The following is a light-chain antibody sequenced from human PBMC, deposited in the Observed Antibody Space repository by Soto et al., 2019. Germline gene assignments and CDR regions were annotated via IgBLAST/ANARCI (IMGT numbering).Light chain of an antibody. CDR2: AAS. V-gene: IGKV1-6*01. CDR3: LQDYNYPYT. J-gene: IGKJ5*01. CDR1: QSIRNH. Sequence: AIQMTQSPSSLSASVGERATITCRASQSIRNHLGWYQQKPGKAPKLLIYAASSLQSGVPSRFSGSGSGTDFTLTISSLQPEDFATYYCLQDYNYPYTFGQGTRREIK.